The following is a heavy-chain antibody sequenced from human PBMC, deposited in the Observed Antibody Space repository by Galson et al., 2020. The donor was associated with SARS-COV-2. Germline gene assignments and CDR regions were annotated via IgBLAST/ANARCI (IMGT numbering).Heavy chain of an antibody. CDR2: IYYSGST. CDR3: ARAEYSSSSWVYYMDG. J-gene: IGHJ6*03. D-gene: IGHD6-6*01. CDR1: GGTISSYY. Sequence: ETLSLTCTVSGGTISSYYWHWIRQPPGKGLEWIGYIYYSGSTNYNPHLNSRVTISIDTTKNQSPLKLSTVTAADTAVYYCARAEYSSSSWVYYMDGWGQGTTVTVSS. V-gene: IGHV4-59*01.